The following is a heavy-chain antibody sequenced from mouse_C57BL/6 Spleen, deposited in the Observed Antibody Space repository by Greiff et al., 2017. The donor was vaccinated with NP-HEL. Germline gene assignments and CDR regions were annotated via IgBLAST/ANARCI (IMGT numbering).Heavy chain of an antibody. V-gene: IGHV1-53*01. Sequence: QVQLKQPGTELVKPGASVKLSCKASGYTFTSYWMHWVKQRPGQGLEWIGNINPSNGGTNYNEKFKSKATLTVDKSSSTAYMQLSSLTSEDSAVDYCARNKWDYAMDYWGQGTSVTVSS. CDR3: ARNKWDYAMDY. J-gene: IGHJ4*01. CDR2: INPSNGGT. CDR1: GYTFTSYW. D-gene: IGHD1-3*01.